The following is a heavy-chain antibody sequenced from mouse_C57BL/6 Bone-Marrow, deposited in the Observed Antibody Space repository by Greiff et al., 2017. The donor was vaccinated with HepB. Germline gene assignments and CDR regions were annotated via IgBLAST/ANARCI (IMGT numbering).Heavy chain of an antibody. Sequence: EVQLVESGGGLVQPKGSLKLSCAASGFSFNTYAMNWVRQAPGKGLEWVARIRSKSNNYATYYADSVKDRFTISRDDSESMLYLQMNNLKTEDTAMYYCVVTTVDGYYAMDYWGQGTSVTVSS. CDR3: VVTTVDGYYAMDY. D-gene: IGHD1-1*01. CDR2: IRSKSNNYAT. J-gene: IGHJ4*01. CDR1: GFSFNTYA. V-gene: IGHV10-1*01.